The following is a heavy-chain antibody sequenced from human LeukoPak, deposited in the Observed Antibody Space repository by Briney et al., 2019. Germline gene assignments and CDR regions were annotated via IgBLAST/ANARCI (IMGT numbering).Heavy chain of an antibody. Sequence: PSETLSLTCTVSGGSISSYYWSWIRQPPGKGLEWIGYIYYGGSTNYNPSLKSRVTISVDTSKNQFSLKLSSVTAADTAVYYCARASSGWYEGVLDYWGQGTLVTVSS. J-gene: IGHJ4*02. D-gene: IGHD6-19*01. CDR3: ARASSGWYEGVLDY. V-gene: IGHV4-59*01. CDR2: IYYGGST. CDR1: GGSISSYY.